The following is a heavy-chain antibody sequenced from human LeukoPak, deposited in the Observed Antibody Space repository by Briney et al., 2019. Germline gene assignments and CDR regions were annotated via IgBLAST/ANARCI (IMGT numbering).Heavy chain of an antibody. CDR2: VNYNGDST. V-gene: IGHV3-23*01. CDR1: GFIFTNYF. Sequence: GGSLRLSCAASGFIFTNYFMSWVRQAPGKGLEWVSAVNYNGDSTYYADSVKGRFTISRDNSKNTLYLQMNTLRAEDTAIYYCAKEQWLVWGQGTLVTVSS. J-gene: IGHJ4*02. CDR3: AKEQWLV. D-gene: IGHD6-19*01.